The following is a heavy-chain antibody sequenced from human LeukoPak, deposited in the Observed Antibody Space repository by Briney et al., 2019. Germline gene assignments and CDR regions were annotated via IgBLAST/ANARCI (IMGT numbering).Heavy chain of an antibody. J-gene: IGHJ4*02. D-gene: IGHD3-22*01. Sequence: GGSLRLSCAASGFTFSSYAMHWVRQAPGKGLEWVAVISYDGSNKYYADSVKGRFTISRDNSKNTLYLQMNSLRAEDTAVYFCARDYYDDSGYFQSAYWGQGTLVTVSS. V-gene: IGHV3-30*04. CDR2: ISYDGSNK. CDR1: GFTFSSYA. CDR3: ARDYYDDSGYFQSAY.